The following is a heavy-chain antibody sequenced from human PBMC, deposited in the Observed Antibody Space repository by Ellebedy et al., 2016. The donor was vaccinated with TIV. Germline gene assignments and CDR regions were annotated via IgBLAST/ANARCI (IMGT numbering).Heavy chain of an antibody. V-gene: IGHV3-23*01. J-gene: IGHJ4*02. CDR1: GFTFSSYA. CDR3: AKVKGGSDH. Sequence: GESLKISXAASGFTFSSYAMRWVRQAPGKGLEWVSAISVSGATLYYADSVKGRFTISRDNSKNTLYLQMNSLRAEDTAVYYCAKVKGGSDHWGQGTLVTVSS. CDR2: ISVSGATL. D-gene: IGHD3-10*01.